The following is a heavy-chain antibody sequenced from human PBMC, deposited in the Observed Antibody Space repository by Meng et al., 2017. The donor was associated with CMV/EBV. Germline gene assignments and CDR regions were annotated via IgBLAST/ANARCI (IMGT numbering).Heavy chain of an antibody. J-gene: IGHJ4*02. CDR2: INPNSGGT. V-gene: IGHV1-2*02. D-gene: IGHD1-7*01. CDR1: GYTFTGYY. CDR3: ARGSGAGTTWSYFDY. Sequence: QGQLVQSGAEVKKPGASVKVSCKASGYTFTGYYMHWVRQAPGQGLEWMGWINPNSGGTNYAQKFQGRVTMTRDTSISTAYMELSSLRSEDTAVYYCARGSGAGTTWSYFDYWGQGTLVTVSS.